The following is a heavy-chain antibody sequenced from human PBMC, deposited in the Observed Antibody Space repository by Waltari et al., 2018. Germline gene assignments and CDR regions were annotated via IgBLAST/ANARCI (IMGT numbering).Heavy chain of an antibody. D-gene: IGHD2-2*01. CDR3: AREERIVVVPTYNWFDP. CDR1: GYTFTSYA. Sequence: QVQLVQSGAEVKKPGASVKVSCKASGYTFTSYAMHWVRQAPGQRLEWMGWSNAGNGNTKYSQKFQGRVTITRDTSASTANMELSSLRSEDTAVYYCAREERIVVVPTYNWFDPWGQGTLVTVSS. V-gene: IGHV1-3*01. CDR2: SNAGNGNT. J-gene: IGHJ5*02.